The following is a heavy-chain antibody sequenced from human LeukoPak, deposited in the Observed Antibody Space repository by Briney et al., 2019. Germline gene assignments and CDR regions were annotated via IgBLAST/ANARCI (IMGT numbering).Heavy chain of an antibody. V-gene: IGHV4-4*07. CDR3: AKGGGSCCFDS. CDR1: GGSISSYY. J-gene: IGHJ4*02. D-gene: IGHD2-15*01. CDR2: INTSGST. Sequence: PSETLSLTCTVSGGSISSYYWTWIRQSAGKGLEWIGRINTSGSTNYNPSLRSRVTMSVNTSKNQFSLNLTSVTAADTAVYYCAKGGGSCCFDSWGQGTLVTVSS.